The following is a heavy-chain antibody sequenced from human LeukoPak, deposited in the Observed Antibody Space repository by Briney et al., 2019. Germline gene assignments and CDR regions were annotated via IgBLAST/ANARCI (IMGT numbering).Heavy chain of an antibody. CDR2: ISGSGGSI. D-gene: IGHD3-22*01. V-gene: IGHV3-23*01. Sequence: GGSLRLSCAASRFTFSSYGMSWVRQAPGKGLEWVSGISGSGGSIYYADSVKGRFTVSRDNSKNTLYLQMSTLRAEDTAVYYCARHVVAVGFDYWGQGTLVTVSS. CDR3: ARHVVAVGFDY. J-gene: IGHJ4*02. CDR1: RFTFSSYG.